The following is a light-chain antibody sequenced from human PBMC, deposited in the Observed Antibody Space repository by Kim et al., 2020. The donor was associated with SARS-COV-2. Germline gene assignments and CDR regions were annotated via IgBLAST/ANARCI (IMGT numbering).Light chain of an antibody. V-gene: IGKV3-11*01. CDR2: DAS. CDR1: QSVSSY. CDR3: QQRSNWPPPT. J-gene: IGKJ5*01. Sequence: SPGERAPLSCRASQSVSSYLAWYQQKPGQSPRLLIYDASNRATGIPARFSGSGSGTDFTLTISSLEPEDFAVYYCQQRSNWPPPTFGQGTRLEIK.